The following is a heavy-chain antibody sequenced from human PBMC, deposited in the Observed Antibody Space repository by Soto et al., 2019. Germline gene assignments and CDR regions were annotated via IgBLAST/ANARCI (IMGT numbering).Heavy chain of an antibody. CDR3: ATGMTATGQFDY. Sequence: ASVKVSCKVSGYTLTELSMHWVRQAPGKGLEWMGGFDPEDGETIYAQKFQGRVTMTEDTSTDTAYMELSSLRSEDTAVYYCATGMTATGQFDYWGQGTLVTVSS. CDR2: FDPEDGET. D-gene: IGHD2-21*02. CDR1: GYTLTELS. V-gene: IGHV1-24*01. J-gene: IGHJ4*02.